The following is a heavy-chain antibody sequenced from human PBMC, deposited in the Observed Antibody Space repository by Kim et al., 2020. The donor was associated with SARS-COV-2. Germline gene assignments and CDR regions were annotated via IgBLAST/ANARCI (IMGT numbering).Heavy chain of an antibody. CDR3: ARVDSSNYYYYMDV. CDR2: IIPILGIA. CDR1: GGTFSSYA. J-gene: IGHJ6*03. V-gene: IGHV1-69*04. Sequence: SVKVSCKASGGTFSSYAISWVRQAPGQGLEWMGRIIPILGIANYAQKFQGRVTITADKSTSTAYMELSSLRSEDTAVYYCARVDSSNYYYYMDVWGKGTTVTVSS. D-gene: IGHD3-22*01.